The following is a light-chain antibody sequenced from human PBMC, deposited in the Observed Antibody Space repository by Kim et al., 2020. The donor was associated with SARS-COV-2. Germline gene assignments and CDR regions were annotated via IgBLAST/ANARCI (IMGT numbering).Light chain of an antibody. CDR2: RND. J-gene: IGLJ3*02. V-gene: IGLV1-47*01. CDR3: ASWDDTLNSQL. Sequence: QLVLTQPPSASGTPGQTVTISCSGGRANIGNNFVFWYRQLPGAAPRLLMYRNDQRPSGVPDRISGSKSGTSASLAISDLRSEDEADYFCASWDDTLNSQLFGGGTQLTVL. CDR1: RANIGNNF.